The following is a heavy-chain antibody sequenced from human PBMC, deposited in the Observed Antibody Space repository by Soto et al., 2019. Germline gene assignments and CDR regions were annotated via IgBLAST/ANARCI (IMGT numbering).Heavy chain of an antibody. J-gene: IGHJ4*02. CDR1: GDSISSSGHY. D-gene: IGHD4-17*01. Sequence: SETLSLTCTVSGDSISSSGHYWAWIRQSPGKGLEWIGSIYSRGNTYYNPSLQSRVTLSTDTSNNQVSLKVNSVTASDTAIYYCARAGQQLDYDTDFDFWAQGMLVTVSS. CDR2: IYSRGNT. V-gene: IGHV4-39*01. CDR3: ARAGQQLDYDTDFDF.